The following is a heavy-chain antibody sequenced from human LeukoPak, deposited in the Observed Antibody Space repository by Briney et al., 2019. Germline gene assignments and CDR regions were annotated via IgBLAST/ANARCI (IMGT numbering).Heavy chain of an antibody. CDR3: ARDRGDSYYDY. V-gene: IGHV3-21*01. CDR2: ISSSSSYI. J-gene: IGHJ4*02. Sequence: GGSLRLSCAASGFTFSSYSMNWVRQAPGKGLEWVSSISSSSSYIYYADSVKGRFTISRDNAKNSLYLQMNSLRAEDTAVYYCARDRGDSYYDYWGQGTLVTVSS. D-gene: IGHD2-21*02. CDR1: GFTFSSYS.